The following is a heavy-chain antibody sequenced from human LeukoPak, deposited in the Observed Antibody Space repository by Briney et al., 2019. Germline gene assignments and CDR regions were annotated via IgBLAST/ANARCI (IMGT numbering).Heavy chain of an antibody. Sequence: ASVKVSCKASGYTFTSYGISWVRQAPGQGLEWMGWISAYNGNTNYAQKFQGRVTMTRNTSISTAYMELSSLRSEDTAVYYCARVWSRREGGWFDPWGQGTLVTVSS. CDR3: ARVWSRREGGWFDP. CDR1: GYTFTSYG. J-gene: IGHJ5*02. CDR2: ISAYNGNT. V-gene: IGHV1-18*01. D-gene: IGHD3-10*01.